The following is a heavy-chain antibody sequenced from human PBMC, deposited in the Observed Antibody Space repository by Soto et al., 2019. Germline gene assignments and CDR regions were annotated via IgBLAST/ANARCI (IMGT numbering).Heavy chain of an antibody. Sequence: SVHVSCKASGGTFSSYAISWVRQAPGQGLEWMGGIIPIFGTANYAQKFQGRVTITADESTSTAYMELSSLRSEDTAVYYCARYSSGWYNWFDPWGQGTLVTSPQ. CDR1: GGTFSSYA. CDR3: ARYSSGWYNWFDP. D-gene: IGHD6-19*01. V-gene: IGHV1-69*13. CDR2: IIPIFGTA. J-gene: IGHJ5*02.